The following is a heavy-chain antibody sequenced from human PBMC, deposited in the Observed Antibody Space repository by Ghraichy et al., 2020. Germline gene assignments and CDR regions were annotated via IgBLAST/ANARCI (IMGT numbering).Heavy chain of an antibody. D-gene: IGHD2-21*02. CDR1: GGSISSYY. V-gene: IGHV4-59*01. CDR3: ARGWGVTYHLDFDY. J-gene: IGHJ4*02. Sequence: SQTLSLTCTVSGGSISSYYWSWIRQPPGKGLEWIGYIYYSGSTNYNPSLKSRVTISVDTSKNQFSLKLSSVTAADTAVYYCARGWGVTYHLDFDYWGQGTLVTVSS. CDR2: IYYSGST.